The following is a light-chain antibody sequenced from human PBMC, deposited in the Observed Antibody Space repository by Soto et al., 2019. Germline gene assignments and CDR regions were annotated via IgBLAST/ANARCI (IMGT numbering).Light chain of an antibody. J-gene: IGKJ5*01. CDR3: QQYNDWPRT. V-gene: IGKV3D-15*01. CDR1: QSFRSN. CDR2: GAS. Sequence: EIVMTQSPATLSVSPGETTRLSCRASQSFRSNLAWYQQRPGQAPRLLIYGASTRDTGIPARFSGSESGTEFTLTISNLQSEDAAVYFCQQYNDWPRTFGQGTRLEIK.